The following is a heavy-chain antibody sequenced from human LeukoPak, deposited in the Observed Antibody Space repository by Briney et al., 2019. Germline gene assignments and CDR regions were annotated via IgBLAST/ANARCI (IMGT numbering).Heavy chain of an antibody. CDR1: GFTFSSYA. J-gene: IGHJ1*01. V-gene: IGHV3-30*04. CDR2: ISYDGSNK. D-gene: IGHD1-14*01. Sequence: GGSLRLSCAASGFTFSSYAMHWVRQATGKGLEWVAVISYDGSNKYYADSVKGRFTISRDNSKNTLYLQMNSLRAQDTAVYYCARGPSITEYFQHWGQGTLVTVSS. CDR3: ARGPSITEYFQH.